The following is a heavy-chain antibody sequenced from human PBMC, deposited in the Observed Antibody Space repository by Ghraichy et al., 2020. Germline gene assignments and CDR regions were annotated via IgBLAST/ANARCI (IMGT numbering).Heavy chain of an antibody. J-gene: IGHJ6*02. CDR3: TRGRVAKPMRPYGMDV. CDR2: IRSKAYGGTT. Sequence: GGSLRLSCTASGFTFGDYAMSWFRQAPGKGLEWVGFIRSKAYGGTTEYAASVKGRFTISRDDSKSIAYLQMNSLKTEDTAVYYCTRGRVAKPMRPYGMDVWGQGTTVTVSS. V-gene: IGHV3-49*03. D-gene: IGHD5-12*01. CDR1: GFTFGDYA.